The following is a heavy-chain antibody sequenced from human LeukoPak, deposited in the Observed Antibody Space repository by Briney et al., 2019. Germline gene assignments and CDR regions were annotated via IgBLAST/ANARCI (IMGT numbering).Heavy chain of an antibody. CDR1: GSTFSSYS. V-gene: IGHV3-21*01. J-gene: IGHJ4*02. Sequence: GGSLRLSCAASGSTFSSYSMNWVRQAPGKGLEWVSSISSSSSYIYYADSVKGRFTISRDNAKNSLYLQMNSLRAEDTAVYYCARDPSSYSSSWPYYFDYWGQGTLVTVSS. D-gene: IGHD6-13*01. CDR2: ISSSSSYI. CDR3: ARDPSSYSSSWPYYFDY.